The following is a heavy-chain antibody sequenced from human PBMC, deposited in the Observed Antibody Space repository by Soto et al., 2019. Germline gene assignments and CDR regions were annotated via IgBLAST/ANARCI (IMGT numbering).Heavy chain of an antibody. D-gene: IGHD2-2*01. CDR2: INPLSGIA. Sequence: QVQRVQSGAEVKKPESSVKVSCKTSGGTFVRHVISWVRQAPGQGPEWMGKINPLSGIANYAQKFQDRVTFTADTDSSTAYMELSSLRSDDTAVYYCATPACAATWCSPSHNLDHWGQGTLVTGSS. V-gene: IGHV1-69*09. CDR3: ATPACAATWCSPSHNLDH. CDR1: GGTFVRHV. J-gene: IGHJ4*02.